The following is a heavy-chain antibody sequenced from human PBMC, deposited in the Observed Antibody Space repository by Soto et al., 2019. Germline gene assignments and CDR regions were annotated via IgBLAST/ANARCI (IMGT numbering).Heavy chain of an antibody. D-gene: IGHD3-22*01. J-gene: IGHJ4*02. Sequence: SQTLSLTCAISGDSVSSTSTAWSWIRQSPSRGLEWLGRTYYRSNWYTDYAVSVKSRVTISVDTSKNQFSLKLSSVTAADTAVYYCARDPFDEIVGLDYWGQGTLVTVSS. CDR2: TYYRSNWYT. CDR3: ARDPFDEIVGLDY. V-gene: IGHV6-1*01. CDR1: GDSVSSTSTA.